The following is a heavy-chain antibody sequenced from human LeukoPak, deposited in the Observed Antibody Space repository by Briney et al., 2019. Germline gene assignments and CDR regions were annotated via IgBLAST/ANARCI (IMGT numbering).Heavy chain of an antibody. CDR3: AKDSMIAH. J-gene: IGHJ4*02. D-gene: IGHD3-22*01. CDR2: ITWGRDNL. Sequence: GGSLRLSCAVSGFIFDDYAMHWVRQAPGKGLEWVSGITWGRDNLAYAASVKGRFTISRDNSKNTLYLQMNSLRAEDTAVYYCAKDSMIAHWGQGTLVTVSS. V-gene: IGHV3-9*01. CDR1: GFIFDDYA.